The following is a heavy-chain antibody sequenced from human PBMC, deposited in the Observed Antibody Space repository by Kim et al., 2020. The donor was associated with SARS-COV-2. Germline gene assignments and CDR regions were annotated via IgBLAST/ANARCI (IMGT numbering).Heavy chain of an antibody. J-gene: IGHJ4*02. CDR3: ARGDAGYSNYFLDY. Sequence: ADSVKGRFTISRDNAKNSLDLQMSSLRAEDTAVYYCARGDAGYSNYFLDYWGQGTLVTVSS. V-gene: IGHV3-74*01. D-gene: IGHD4-4*01.